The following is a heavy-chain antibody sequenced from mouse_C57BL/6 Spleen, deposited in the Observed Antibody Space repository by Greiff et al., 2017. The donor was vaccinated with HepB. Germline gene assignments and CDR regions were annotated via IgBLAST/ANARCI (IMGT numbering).Heavy chain of an antibody. V-gene: IGHV1-52*01. J-gene: IGHJ4*01. CDR1: GYTFTSYW. CDR2: IDPSDSET. Sequence: QVQLQQPGAELVRPGSSVKLSCKASGYTFTSYWMHWVKQRPIQGLEWIGNIDPSDSETHYNQKFKDKATLTVDKSSSTAYMQRSSLTSEDSAVYYCARGEGIYYDYDKGAMDYWGQGTSVTVSS. CDR3: ARGEGIYYDYDKGAMDY. D-gene: IGHD2-4*01.